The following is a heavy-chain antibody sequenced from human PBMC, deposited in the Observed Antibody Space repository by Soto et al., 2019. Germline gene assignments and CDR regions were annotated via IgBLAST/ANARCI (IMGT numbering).Heavy chain of an antibody. V-gene: IGHV3-23*01. D-gene: IGHD3-10*01. J-gene: IGHJ4*02. Sequence: EVQLSGSGGGLVQPGGSQRLSCAASGFTFSSYAMSWVRQAPGKGLEWVSAISGSSTSTYYADSVKGRFTISRDNSKNTLYLQMNSLRAEDTAVYYCAKDPSSGFAMENYFDYWGQGTLVTVSS. CDR1: GFTFSSYA. CDR3: AKDPSSGFAMENYFDY. CDR2: ISGSSTST.